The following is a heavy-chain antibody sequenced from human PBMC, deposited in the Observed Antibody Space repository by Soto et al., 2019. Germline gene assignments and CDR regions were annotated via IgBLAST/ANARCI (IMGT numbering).Heavy chain of an antibody. CDR2: ISGSGGST. D-gene: IGHD3-3*01. CDR3: AKEGLRFLEWLSESDV. Sequence: GGSLKLSCAASGFTFSSYAMSWVRQAPGKGLEWVSAISGSGGSTYYADSVKGRFTISRDNSKNTLYLQMNSLRAEDTAVYYCAKEGLRFLEWLSESDVWGQGTTVTVSS. V-gene: IGHV3-23*01. CDR1: GFTFSSYA. J-gene: IGHJ6*02.